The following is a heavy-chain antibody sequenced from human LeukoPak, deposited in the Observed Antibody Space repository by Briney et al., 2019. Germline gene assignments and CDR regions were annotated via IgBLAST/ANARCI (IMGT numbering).Heavy chain of an antibody. CDR3: ARGVVVVAAREFDY. J-gene: IGHJ4*02. V-gene: IGHV3-48*02. CDR2: ISSSSSTI. Sequence: PGGSLRLSCAASGFTFSSYSMNWVRQASGKGLEWVSYISSSSSTIYYADSVKGRFTISRDNAKNSLYLQMNSLRDEDTAVYYCARGVVVVAAREFDYWGQGTLVTASS. CDR1: GFTFSSYS. D-gene: IGHD2-15*01.